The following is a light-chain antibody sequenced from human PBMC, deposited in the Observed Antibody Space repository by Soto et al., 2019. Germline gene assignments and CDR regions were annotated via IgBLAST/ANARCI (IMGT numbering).Light chain of an antibody. V-gene: IGLV2-11*01. CDR1: SSDVGGYHY. Sequence: QCALTQPRSVSGSPGQSVTISCTGTSSDVGGYHYVSWYQQHPGKAPKLMIYDVSKRPSGVPDRFSGSKSGNTASLTISGLQAEDEADYYCCSYAGSYKGYVFGTGTKLTVL. CDR3: CSYAGSYKGYV. CDR2: DVS. J-gene: IGLJ1*01.